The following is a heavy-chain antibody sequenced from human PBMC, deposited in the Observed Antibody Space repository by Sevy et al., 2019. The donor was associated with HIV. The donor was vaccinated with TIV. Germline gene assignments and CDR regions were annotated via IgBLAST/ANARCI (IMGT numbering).Heavy chain of an antibody. CDR3: ARRLSSACYFDF. Sequence: GGSPRLSCAASGFSVSRNHINWVRQAPGKGQEWISVIYSDRTTQYADSVKGRLTISRDTSNNTVYLQVSSLRADDTAVYYCARRLSSACYFDFWGQGTLVTVSS. V-gene: IGHV3-53*01. J-gene: IGHJ4*02. D-gene: IGHD6-19*01. CDR2: IYSDRTT. CDR1: GFSVSRNH.